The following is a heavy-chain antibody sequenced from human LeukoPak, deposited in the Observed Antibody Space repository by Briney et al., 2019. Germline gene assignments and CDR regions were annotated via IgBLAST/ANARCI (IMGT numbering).Heavy chain of an antibody. CDR1: GGPRSSGSYY. D-gene: IGHD1-26*01. J-gene: IGHJ4*02. V-gene: IGHV4-61*01. Sequence: SETLSLTCTVSGGPRSSGSYYWSWIRQPPGKGLEWIGYIYYSGSTNYNPSLKSRVTISVDTSKNQFSLKLSSETAADTAVYYCASTLYSGSYYLTQLDYWGQGTLVTVSS. CDR2: IYYSGST. CDR3: ASTLYSGSYYLTQLDY.